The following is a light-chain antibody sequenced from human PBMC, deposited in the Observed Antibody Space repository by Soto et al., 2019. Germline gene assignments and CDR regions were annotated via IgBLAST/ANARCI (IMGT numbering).Light chain of an antibody. V-gene: IGLV2-14*01. J-gene: IGLJ1*01. CDR3: SSYSISTAYL. CDR1: SSDVGGYDY. Sequence: QSVLTQPASVSGSPGQSITISCTGTSSDVGGYDYVSWYQLHPGKAPKLMVFEVSNRPSGVSYRFSGSKSGNTASLTISGLQAEEEADYFCSSYSISTAYLFGPGTKVTVL. CDR2: EVS.